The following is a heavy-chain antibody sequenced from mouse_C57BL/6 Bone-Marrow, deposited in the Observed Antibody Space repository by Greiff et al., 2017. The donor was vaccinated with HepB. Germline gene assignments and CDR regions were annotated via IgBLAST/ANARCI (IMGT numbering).Heavy chain of an antibody. CDR2: IDPSDSYT. CDR1: GYTFTSYW. Sequence: QVQLQQPGAELVKPGASVKLSCKASGYTFTSYWMQWVKQRPGQGLEWIGEIDPSDSYTNYNQKFKGKATLTVDTSSSTAYMQLSSLTSEDSAVYYCVYYYGKGPYYFDYWGQGTTLTVSS. J-gene: IGHJ2*01. D-gene: IGHD1-1*01. CDR3: VYYYGKGPYYFDY. V-gene: IGHV1-50*01.